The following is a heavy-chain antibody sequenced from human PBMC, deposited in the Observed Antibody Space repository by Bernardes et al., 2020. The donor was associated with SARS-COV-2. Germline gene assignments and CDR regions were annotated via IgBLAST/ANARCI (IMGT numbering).Heavy chain of an antibody. CDR1: GGSIRSSY. V-gene: IGHV4-59*01. D-gene: IGHD5-18*01. J-gene: IGHJ5*02. Sequence: SETLSLTCTVSGGSIRSSYWSWIRQPPGQGLEWIGYIYYSGSTNYNPSLKSRVTISVDTSKNQFSLKLSSVTAADTAVYYCARENGLWNNPFDPWGQGTLVTVSS. CDR3: ARENGLWNNPFDP. CDR2: IYYSGST.